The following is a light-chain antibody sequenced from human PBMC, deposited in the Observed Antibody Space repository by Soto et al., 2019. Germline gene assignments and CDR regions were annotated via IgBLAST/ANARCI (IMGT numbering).Light chain of an antibody. V-gene: IGLV2-14*03. CDR2: DVS. J-gene: IGLJ2*01. CDR3: SSYTTSNTVV. Sequence: QSALTQPASVSGSPGQSITLSCTGSSSDVGAYNYVSWYQHLPGKAPKLMIYDVSNRPSGVSNRFSGSKSGNTASLTISGLKAEDEADYYCSSYTTSNTVVFGGGTQLTVL. CDR1: SSDVGAYNY.